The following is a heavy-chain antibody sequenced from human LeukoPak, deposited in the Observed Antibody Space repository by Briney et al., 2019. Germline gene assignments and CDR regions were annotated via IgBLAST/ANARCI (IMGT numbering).Heavy chain of an antibody. CDR2: ISGSGGST. V-gene: IGHV3-23*01. CDR3: AKGYNYDILTGYYDY. CDR1: GFTFSSYA. Sequence: GGSLRLSCAASGFTFSSYARSWVRQAPGKGLEWVSAISGSGGSTYYADSVKGRFTISRDNSKNTLYLQLNSLRAEDTAVYYCAKGYNYDILTGYYDYWGQGTLVTVSS. D-gene: IGHD3-9*01. J-gene: IGHJ4*02.